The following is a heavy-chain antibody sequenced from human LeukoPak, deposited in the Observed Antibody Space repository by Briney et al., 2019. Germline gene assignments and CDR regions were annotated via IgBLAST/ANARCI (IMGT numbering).Heavy chain of an antibody. CDR2: VNTDGSST. D-gene: IGHD5-12*01. CDR3: AVDKGYNRFDP. CDR1: GVTFSSYW. J-gene: IGHJ5*02. V-gene: IGHV3-74*01. Sequence: GGSLRLSCAASGVTFSSYWVHWVRQAPGKGLVWVSRVNTDGSSTNYADSVKGRFTISRDNAKNTLYLQMNSLRAEDTAVDYCAVDKGYNRFDPWGQGTLVTVSS.